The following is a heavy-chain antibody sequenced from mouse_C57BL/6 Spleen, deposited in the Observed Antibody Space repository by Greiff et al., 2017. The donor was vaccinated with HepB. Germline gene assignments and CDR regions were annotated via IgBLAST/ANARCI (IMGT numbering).Heavy chain of an antibody. Sequence: VKLQQSGAELVRPGSSVKLSCKASGYTFTSYWMDWVKQRPGQGLEWIGNIYPSDSETHYNQKFKDKATLTVDKSSSTAYMQLSSLTSEDSAVYYCARGYGSSHWYFDVWGTGTTVTVSS. CDR3: ARGYGSSHWYFDV. CDR1: GYTFTSYW. V-gene: IGHV1-61*01. CDR2: IYPSDSET. D-gene: IGHD1-1*01. J-gene: IGHJ1*03.